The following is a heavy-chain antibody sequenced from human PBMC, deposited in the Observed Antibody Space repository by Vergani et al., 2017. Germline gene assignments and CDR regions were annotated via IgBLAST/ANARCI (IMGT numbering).Heavy chain of an antibody. CDR3: AGPQGTSAYYYGGFDY. V-gene: IGHV3-23*01. CDR2: ISSDGGST. Sequence: EVQLLESGGGLVQPGGSLRLSCAASGFTFSTYAMTWVRQAPGKGLEWVSTISSDGGSTYYADPVNGRFTISRDNSNNTLSLQMNSLTAEDTAIYYCAGPQGTSAYYYGGFDYWGQGILVTVSS. D-gene: IGHD3-22*01. J-gene: IGHJ4*02. CDR1: GFTFSTYA.